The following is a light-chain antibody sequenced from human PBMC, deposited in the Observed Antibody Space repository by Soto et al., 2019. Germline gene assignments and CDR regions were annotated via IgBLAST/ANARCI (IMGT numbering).Light chain of an antibody. CDR1: QSVSSN. Sequence: EVAVTQSPATLSVSPGERVTLSCRASQSVSSNLAWNQQKPGRAPRLLIYGASTRATGIPARFSGSGSGTEFTLTISSLQSEDFAVYYCHQYNNWPQTFGRGTKVEIK. V-gene: IGKV3-15*01. CDR3: HQYNNWPQT. J-gene: IGKJ1*01. CDR2: GAS.